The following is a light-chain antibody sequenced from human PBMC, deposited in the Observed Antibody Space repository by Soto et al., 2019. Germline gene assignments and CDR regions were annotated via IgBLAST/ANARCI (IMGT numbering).Light chain of an antibody. Sequence: DIQMTQFPSSLSASVGDRVTITCRASQSIDTYVNWYQQKPGKAPKVLIYTASALQSGVPSRFSGSGSGTDFTLNINGLQPEDFATYYCQQSYNTPRTF. J-gene: IGKJ1*01. CDR3: QQSYNTPRT. CDR1: QSIDTY. CDR2: TAS. V-gene: IGKV1-39*01.